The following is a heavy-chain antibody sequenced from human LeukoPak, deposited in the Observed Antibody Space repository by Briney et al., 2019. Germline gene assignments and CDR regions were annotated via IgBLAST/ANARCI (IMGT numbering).Heavy chain of an antibody. V-gene: IGHV4-30-2*01. CDR2: IYHSGST. CDR3: ARGSYDSSGYYSVNSAFDY. J-gene: IGHJ4*02. Sequence: TLSLTCAVSGGSISSGGYSWSWIRQPPGKGLEWIGYIYHSGSTYYNPSLKSRVTISVDRSKNQFSLKLSSVTAADTAVYYCARGSYDSSGYYSVNSAFDYWGQGTLVTVSS. D-gene: IGHD3-22*01. CDR1: GGSISSGGYS.